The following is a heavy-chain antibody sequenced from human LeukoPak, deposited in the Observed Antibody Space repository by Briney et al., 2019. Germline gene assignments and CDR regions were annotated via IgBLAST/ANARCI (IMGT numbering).Heavy chain of an antibody. D-gene: IGHD2-15*01. CDR1: GGSFSTHY. CDR2: INHGGRT. J-gene: IGHJ4*02. V-gene: IGHV4-34*01. CDR3: ARFGDCSDGICFYYFHY. Sequence: SETLSLTCAVYGGSFSTHYWSWIRQSPGKGLEWIGEINHGGRTKYNPSLKSRVTISIDTSKSQFSLKLHSVTAADTAVYYCARFGDCSDGICFYYFHYWGQGTLVTVSS.